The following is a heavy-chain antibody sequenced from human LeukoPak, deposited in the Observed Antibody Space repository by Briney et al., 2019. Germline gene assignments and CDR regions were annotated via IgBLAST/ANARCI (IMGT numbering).Heavy chain of an antibody. D-gene: IGHD4-23*01. J-gene: IGHJ6*02. CDR1: GYTFTSYY. Sequence: ASVKVSCKASGYTFTSYYMHWVRQAPGQGLEWMGIINPSGGSTSYAQKFQGRVAMTRDTSTSTVNMELSSLRSEDTAVYYCARSRGNSLGMDVWGQGTTVTVSS. CDR2: INPSGGST. V-gene: IGHV1-46*01. CDR3: ARSRGNSLGMDV.